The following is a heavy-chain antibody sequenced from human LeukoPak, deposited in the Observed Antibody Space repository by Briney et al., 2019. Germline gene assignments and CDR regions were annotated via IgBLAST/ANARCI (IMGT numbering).Heavy chain of an antibody. V-gene: IGHV4-39*07. CDR2: IYYSGST. CDR3: ARDSASGLGPLPKVNYYDSSGYSDAFDI. CDR1: GGSISSSSYY. Sequence: SETLSLTCTVSGGSISSSSYYWGWIRQPPGKGLEWIGSIYYSGSTYYDPSLKSRVTISVDTSKNQFSLKLSSVTAADTAVYYCARDSASGLGPLPKVNYYDSSGYSDAFDIWGQGTMVTVSS. D-gene: IGHD3-22*01. J-gene: IGHJ3*02.